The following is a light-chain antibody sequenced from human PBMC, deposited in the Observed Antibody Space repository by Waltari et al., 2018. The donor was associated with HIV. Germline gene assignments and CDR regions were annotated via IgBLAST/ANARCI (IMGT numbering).Light chain of an antibody. J-gene: IGKJ2*01. CDR2: DAS. Sequence: EIVMTQSPASLSVSPGERVTLSCRASQSVSSDLAWYQQKPGQVTRLLIYDASTRATGIPTRFSGSGSGTEFTLTISSLQSEDFAVYYCQQYINWPPYTFGQGTKLQSK. V-gene: IGKV3-15*01. CDR3: QQYINWPPYT. CDR1: QSVSSD.